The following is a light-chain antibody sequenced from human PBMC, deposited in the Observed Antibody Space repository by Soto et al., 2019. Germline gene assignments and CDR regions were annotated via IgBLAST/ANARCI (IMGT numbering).Light chain of an antibody. CDR1: QSVGNS. V-gene: IGKV3-15*01. J-gene: IGKJ2*01. CDR2: GAS. Sequence: VMTQAPGTLYVPRGEGVALSCRASQSVGNSLAWYQQKPGQAPRLLIFGASSRVPGIPARFSGGGSGTEFSLTSTSLQSEDFAVYYCQQYNNWPEYTLGQRAKVESK. CDR3: QQYNNWPEYT.